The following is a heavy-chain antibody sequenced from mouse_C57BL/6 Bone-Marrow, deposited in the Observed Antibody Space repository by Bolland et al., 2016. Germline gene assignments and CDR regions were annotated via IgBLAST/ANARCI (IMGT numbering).Heavy chain of an antibody. V-gene: IGHV1-64*01. J-gene: IGHJ3*01. CDR2: IHPNSGST. Sequence: MIHPNSGSTNYNEKFKSKATLTVDKSSSTAYMQLSSLTSEDSAVYYCAPLIAYWGQGTLV. CDR3: APLIAY.